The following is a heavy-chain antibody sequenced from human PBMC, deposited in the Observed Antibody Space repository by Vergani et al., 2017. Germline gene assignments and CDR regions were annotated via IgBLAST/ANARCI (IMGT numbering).Heavy chain of an antibody. J-gene: IGHJ3*02. D-gene: IGHD2-8*01. CDR2: IYYSGST. Sequence: QVQLQESGPGLVKPSETLSLTCTVSGGSISSYYWSWIRQPPGKGLEWIGYIYYSGSTNYNPSLKSRVTISVDTSKNQFSLKLSSVTAADTAVYYCAKDPRNGPDAFDIWGQGTMVTVSS. CDR1: GGSISSYY. CDR3: AKDPRNGPDAFDI. V-gene: IGHV4-59*01.